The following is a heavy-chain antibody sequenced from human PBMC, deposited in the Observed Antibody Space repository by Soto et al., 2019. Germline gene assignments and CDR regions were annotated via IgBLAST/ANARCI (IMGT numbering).Heavy chain of an antibody. D-gene: IGHD4-17*01. J-gene: IGHJ4*02. CDR2: ISYDGSNK. Sequence: GGSLRLSCAASGFTFSSYGMHWVRQAPGKGLEWVAVISYDGSNKYYADSVKGRFTISRDNSKNTLYLQMNSLRAEDTAVYYCARSADYGDYYFDYWGKGTLVTVSS. CDR3: ARSADYGDYYFDY. CDR1: GFTFSSYG. V-gene: IGHV3-30*03.